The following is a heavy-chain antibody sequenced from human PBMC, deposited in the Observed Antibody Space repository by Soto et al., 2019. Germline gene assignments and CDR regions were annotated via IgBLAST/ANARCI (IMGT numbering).Heavy chain of an antibody. CDR3: ARHNGPLYVGYYYDMDV. D-gene: IGHD3-16*01. J-gene: IGHJ6*02. V-gene: IGHV4-39*01. CDR1: GFSISSISYY. CDR2: IYYSGYT. Sequence: SDTLSLTCTFSGFSISSISYYSGWIRELPGKGLEWIGSIYYSGYTYYNPSLKSRVTLSVDTSKNQFSLKLSSVTAADTAVYYCARHNGPLYVGYYYDMDVWGQGTTVT.